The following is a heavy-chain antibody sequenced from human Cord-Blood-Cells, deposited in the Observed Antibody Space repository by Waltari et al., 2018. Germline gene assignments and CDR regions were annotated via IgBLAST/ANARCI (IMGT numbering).Heavy chain of an antibody. CDR3: ARVQEGVDY. J-gene: IGHJ4*02. Sequence: KDSGYTLTSYDTNWVRQATGQGLEWMGWMNPNSGNTGYAQKFQGRVTMTRNTSISTAYMELSSLRSEDTAVYYCARVQEGVDYWGQGTLVTVSS. V-gene: IGHV1-8*01. CDR2: MNPNSGNT. CDR1: GYTLTSYD.